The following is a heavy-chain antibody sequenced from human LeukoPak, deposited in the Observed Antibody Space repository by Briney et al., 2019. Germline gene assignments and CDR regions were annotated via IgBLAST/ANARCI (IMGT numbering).Heavy chain of an antibody. V-gene: IGHV3-53*01. J-gene: IGHJ4*02. CDR2: IYSGGST. Sequence: GGSLRLSCAASGFTVSSNYMSWVRQAPGKGLEWVSVIYSGGSTYYADSVKGRFTISRHNSKNTLYLQMNSLRAEDTAVYYCARDSGDYGGDYFDYWGQGTLVTVSS. D-gene: IGHD4-23*01. CDR3: ARDSGDYGGDYFDY. CDR1: GFTVSSNY.